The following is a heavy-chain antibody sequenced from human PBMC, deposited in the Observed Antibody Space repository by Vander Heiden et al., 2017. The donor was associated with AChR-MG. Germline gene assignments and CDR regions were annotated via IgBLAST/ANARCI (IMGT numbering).Heavy chain of an antibody. Sequence: QVQLQQWGAGLLKPSETLSLICAVYGGSFSGYYWSWIRQPPGKGLEWIGEINHSGSTNYNPSLKSRVTISVDTSKNQFSLKLSSVTAADTAVYYCASPGAAVAPPGFDYWGQGTLVTVSS. CDR2: INHSGST. V-gene: IGHV4-34*01. CDR1: GGSFSGYY. CDR3: ASPGAAVAPPGFDY. J-gene: IGHJ4*02. D-gene: IGHD2-15*01.